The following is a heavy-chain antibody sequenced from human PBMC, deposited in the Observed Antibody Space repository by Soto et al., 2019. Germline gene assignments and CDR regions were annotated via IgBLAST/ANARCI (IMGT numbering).Heavy chain of an antibody. Sequence: QVHLVESGGGVVQPGRSLRPSCAASGFTFSTTGMHWVRQAPGKGLEWVAMISHDGGVKHYTDSVKGRFTISRDTSNNTVDLQMNSLRPEDTAMYHCAKDLYGAGWYNYFDPWGQGTLVTVSS. V-gene: IGHV3-30*18. J-gene: IGHJ5*02. CDR2: ISHDGGVK. CDR3: AKDLYGAGWYNYFDP. D-gene: IGHD6-19*01. CDR1: GFTFSTTG.